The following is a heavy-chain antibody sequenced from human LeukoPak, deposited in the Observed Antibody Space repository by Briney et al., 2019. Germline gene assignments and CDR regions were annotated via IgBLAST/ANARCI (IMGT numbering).Heavy chain of an antibody. CDR2: IYSSGST. CDR3: VRDYHYYFGSGSYNWFDP. J-gene: IGHJ5*02. Sequence: SETLSLTCTVSGVSVSSGSNYWSWIRQPPGKGLEWIGYIYSSGSTDYNPSLKSRVTTSVDTAKNQFSLKLSSVTAADTAMYYCVRDYHYYFGSGSYNWFDPWGQGTLVTVSS. CDR1: GVSVSSGSNY. D-gene: IGHD3-10*01. V-gene: IGHV4-61*01.